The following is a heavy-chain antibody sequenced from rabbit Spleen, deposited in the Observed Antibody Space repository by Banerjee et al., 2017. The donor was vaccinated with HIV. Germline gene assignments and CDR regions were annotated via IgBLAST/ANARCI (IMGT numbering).Heavy chain of an antibody. J-gene: IGHJ4*01. CDR3: ARDAGRGDYIDGVFNL. CDR1: GFSYSGSYY. Sequence: QEQLVESGGGLVQPEGSLTLTCTTSGFSYSGSYYMCWVRQAPGKGLEWIGYIDPLFSNTYYASWVNGRFTISSHNAQNTLYLQLNSLTAADTATYFCARDAGRGDYIDGVFNLWGPGTLVTVS. CDR2: IDPLFSNT. V-gene: IGHV1S45*01. D-gene: IGHD8-1*01.